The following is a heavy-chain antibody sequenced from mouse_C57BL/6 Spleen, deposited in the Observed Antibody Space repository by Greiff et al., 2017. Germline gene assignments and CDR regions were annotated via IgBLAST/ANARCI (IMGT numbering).Heavy chain of an antibody. Sequence: EVQGVESGGGLVKPGGSLKLSCAASGFTFSDYGMHWVRQAPEKGLEWVAYISSGSSTIYYADTVKGRFTISRDNAKNTLFLQMTSLRSEDTAMYYCARKIYYDYDGEYYFDYWGQGTTLTVSS. CDR2: ISSGSSTI. J-gene: IGHJ2*01. D-gene: IGHD2-4*01. CDR1: GFTFSDYG. CDR3: ARKIYYDYDGEYYFDY. V-gene: IGHV5-17*01.